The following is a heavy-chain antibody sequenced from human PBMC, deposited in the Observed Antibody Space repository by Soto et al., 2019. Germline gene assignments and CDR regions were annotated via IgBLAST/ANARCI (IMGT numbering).Heavy chain of an antibody. D-gene: IGHD6-19*01. CDR3: ARDGVAAVAAPFDY. J-gene: IGHJ4*02. V-gene: IGHV1-69*13. Sequence: GASVKVSCKAPGGTFSSYAISWVRQAPGQRLEWMGGIIPIFGTANYAQKFQGRVTITADESTSTAYMELSSLRAEDTAVYYCARDGVAAVAAPFDYWGQGTLVTVSS. CDR1: GGTFSSYA. CDR2: IIPIFGTA.